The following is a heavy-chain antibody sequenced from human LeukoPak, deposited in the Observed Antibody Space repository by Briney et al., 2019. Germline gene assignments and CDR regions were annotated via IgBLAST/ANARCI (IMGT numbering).Heavy chain of an antibody. CDR1: GGSFSGYY. Sequence: SETLSLTCAVYGGSFSGYYWSWIRQPPGKGLEWIGEINHSGSTNYNPSLKSRVTISVDTSKNQLSLKLTSVTAADTAMYFCARKDGDYWGRGTLVTVSS. CDR2: INHSGST. J-gene: IGHJ4*02. CDR3: ARKDGDY. V-gene: IGHV4-34*01.